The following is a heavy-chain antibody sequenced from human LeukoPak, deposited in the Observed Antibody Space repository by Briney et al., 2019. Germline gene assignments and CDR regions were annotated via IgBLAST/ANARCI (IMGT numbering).Heavy chain of an antibody. CDR2: IYPGDSDA. J-gene: IGHJ4*02. CDR1: GYSFSSYW. CDR3: ARSMVRGVIISPFDH. D-gene: IGHD3-10*01. V-gene: IGHV5-51*01. Sequence: GESLKISCKGSGYSFSSYWIGCVRLAPGKGPEWKGIIYPGDSDARYSPSFQGQVTISADKSISTAYLQWSSLKASDTAIYFCARSMVRGVIISPFDHWGQGTLVTVSS.